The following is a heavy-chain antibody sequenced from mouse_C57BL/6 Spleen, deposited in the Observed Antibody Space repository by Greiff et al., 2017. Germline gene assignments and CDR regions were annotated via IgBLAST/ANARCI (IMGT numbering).Heavy chain of an antibody. Sequence: QVQLKQPGAELVKPGASVKLSCKASGYTFTSYWMHWVKQRPGQGLEWIGMIHPNSGSTNYNEKFKSKATLTVDKSSSTAYMQLSSLTSEDSAVYYCALTGPGFDYWGQGTTLTVSS. CDR3: ALTGPGFDY. CDR2: IHPNSGST. CDR1: GYTFTSYW. V-gene: IGHV1-64*01. J-gene: IGHJ2*01. D-gene: IGHD4-1*01.